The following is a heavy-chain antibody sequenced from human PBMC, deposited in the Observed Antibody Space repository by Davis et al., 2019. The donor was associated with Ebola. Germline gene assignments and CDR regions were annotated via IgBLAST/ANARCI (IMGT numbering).Heavy chain of an antibody. CDR2: LYQSVTS. D-gene: IGHD3-9*01. CDR1: GYSISSNSF. CDR3: VRDSSDISTGYYHFDY. J-gene: IGHJ4*02. V-gene: IGHV4-38-2*02. Sequence: SETLSLTCTISGYSISSNSFWGWIRQPPGKGLEWIGSLYQSVTSYYNPSLKGRVSMSADMSKNHFSLRLSSVTAADTAVYYCVRDSSDISTGYYHFDYWGQGALVTVSS.